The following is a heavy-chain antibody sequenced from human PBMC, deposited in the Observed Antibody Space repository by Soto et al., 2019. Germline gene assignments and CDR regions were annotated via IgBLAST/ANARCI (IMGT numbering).Heavy chain of an antibody. CDR3: ARGHYDFWSGYQNNYMDV. D-gene: IGHD3-3*01. J-gene: IGHJ6*03. CDR2: IYYSGST. V-gene: IGHV4-59*01. CDR1: GGSISSYY. Sequence: SSETLSLTCTVSGGSISSYYWSWIRQPPGKGLEWIGYIYYSGSTNYNPSLKSRVTISVDTSKNQFSLKLSSVTAADTAVYYCARGHYDFWSGYQNNYMDVWGKGTTVTVSS.